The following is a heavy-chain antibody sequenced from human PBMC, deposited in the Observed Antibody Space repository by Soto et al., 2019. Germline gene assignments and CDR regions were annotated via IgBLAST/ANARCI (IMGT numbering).Heavy chain of an antibody. V-gene: IGHV1-46*04. CDR1: GYTFTNYY. Sequence: QVQLVQSGAEVKNPGASVKLSCKASGYTFTNYYLHWVRQAPGQGLEWVGMINPSARSASYAQKLRGIPTMDRDTSTTTVYMELSRRTSEDTAVYYCARDNSAATGVLDHWGLGTLVTVSS. CDR2: INPSARSA. D-gene: IGHD1-1*01. CDR3: ARDNSAATGVLDH. J-gene: IGHJ4*02.